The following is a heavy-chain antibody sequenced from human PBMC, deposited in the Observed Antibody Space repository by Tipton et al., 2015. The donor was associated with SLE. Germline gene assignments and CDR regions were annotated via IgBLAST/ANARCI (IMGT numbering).Heavy chain of an antibody. J-gene: IGHJ4*02. D-gene: IGHD7-27*01. Sequence: SLRLSCAASGFTFSSYWMHWVRQAPGKGLVWVSHIKSDGSSTSYADSVKGRFTISRDNAKSTLYLQMNSLRAEDTAVYYCASELGIGFDYWGQGTLVTVSS. CDR2: IKSDGSST. V-gene: IGHV3-74*01. CDR3: ASELGIGFDY. CDR1: GFTFSSYW.